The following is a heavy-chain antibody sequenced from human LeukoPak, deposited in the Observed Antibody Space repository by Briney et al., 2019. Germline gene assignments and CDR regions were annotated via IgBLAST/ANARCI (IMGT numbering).Heavy chain of an antibody. CDR1: GFTFSSYA. CDR2: ISGSGGST. Sequence: GGSLRLPCAASGFTFSSYAMSWVRQAPGKGLEWVSAISGSGGSTYYADSVKGRFTISRDNSKNTLYLQMNSLRAEDTAVYYCAKDRGSRRDGYNLPDYWGQGTLVTVSS. CDR3: AKDRGSRRDGYNLPDY. J-gene: IGHJ4*02. D-gene: IGHD5-24*01. V-gene: IGHV3-23*01.